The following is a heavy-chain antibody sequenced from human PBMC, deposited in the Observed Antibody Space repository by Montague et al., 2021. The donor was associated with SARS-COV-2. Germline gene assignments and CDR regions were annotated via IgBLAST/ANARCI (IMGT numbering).Heavy chain of an antibody. V-gene: IGHV2-5*01. CDR2: IYWNGDK. J-gene: IGHJ4*02. CDR1: GFSLRSDDEG. Sequence: PALVKPTQTLTLTCTFSGFSLRSDDEGVAWIRQSPGQALEWLAVIYWNGDKRYSPYLQRRLTITKDTSENQVVLTMTNMDPVDTATYYCAHRGMIRGFIFDYWGQGTLVTVSS. D-gene: IGHD3-10*01. CDR3: AHRGMIRGFIFDY.